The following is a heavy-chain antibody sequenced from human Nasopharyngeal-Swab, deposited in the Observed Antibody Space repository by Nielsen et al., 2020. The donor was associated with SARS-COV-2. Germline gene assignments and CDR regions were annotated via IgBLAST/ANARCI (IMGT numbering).Heavy chain of an antibody. CDR2: ISYDGSNK. D-gene: IGHD1-26*01. Sequence: GGSLRLSCAASGFTFSSYAMHWVRQAPGKRLEWVAVISYDGSNKYYADSVKGQFTISRDNSKNTLYLQMNSLRAEDTAVYYCARDPRGLWDSYGMDVWGQGTTVTVSS. CDR3: ARDPRGLWDSYGMDV. CDR1: GFTFSSYA. V-gene: IGHV3-30*04. J-gene: IGHJ6*02.